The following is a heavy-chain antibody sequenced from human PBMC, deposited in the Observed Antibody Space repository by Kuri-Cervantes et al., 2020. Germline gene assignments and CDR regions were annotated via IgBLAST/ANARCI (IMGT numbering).Heavy chain of an antibody. D-gene: IGHD5-24*01. J-gene: IGHJ4*02. CDR1: GFTFSSYA. V-gene: IGHV3-23*01. CDR2: ITGNGGTT. Sequence: GGSLRLSCAASGFTFSSYAMNWVRQAPGKGLEWVSGITGNGGTTYYADSVKGRLTISRDNSKNTLYLQMSSLKTEDTAFYYCTSLGGDGNSDYWGQGTLVTVSS. CDR3: TSLGGDGNSDY.